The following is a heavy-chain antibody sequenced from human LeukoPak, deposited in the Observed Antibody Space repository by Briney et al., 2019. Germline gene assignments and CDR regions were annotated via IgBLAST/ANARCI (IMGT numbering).Heavy chain of an antibody. V-gene: IGHV4-34*01. J-gene: IGHJ5*02. D-gene: IGHD2-21*01. CDR1: GGSVSGDY. CDR2: MNHSGSR. CDR3: ARGFVILWGAQNWIDP. Sequence: SETLSLTCAVYGGSVSGDYWCWICQPPGQGLERMGEMNHSGSRNYNLSLKSRVTISVDTSKNQFSLKLSSVTAADTAVYYCARGFVILWGAQNWIDPWGQGTLVTVSS.